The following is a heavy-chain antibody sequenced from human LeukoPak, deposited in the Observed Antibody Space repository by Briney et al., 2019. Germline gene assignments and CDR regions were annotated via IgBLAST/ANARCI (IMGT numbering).Heavy chain of an antibody. D-gene: IGHD4-17*01. Sequence: ASVKVSCKASRYTFTGYYMHWVRQAPGQGLEWMGWINPDSGGTNYAQKFQGRVTMTRDTSISTAYMELSRLRSDDTAVYYCARSPGRTVTSSPYYYMDVWGKGTTVTISS. CDR2: INPDSGGT. CDR3: ARSPGRTVTSSPYYYMDV. CDR1: RYTFTGYY. J-gene: IGHJ6*03. V-gene: IGHV1-2*02.